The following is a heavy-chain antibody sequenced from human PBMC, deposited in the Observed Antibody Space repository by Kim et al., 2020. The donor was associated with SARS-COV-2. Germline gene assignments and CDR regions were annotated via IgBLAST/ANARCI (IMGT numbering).Heavy chain of an antibody. J-gene: IGHJ2*01. CDR1: GFTFSTYW. Sequence: GGSLRLSCVASGFTFSTYWMTWVRQAPGKGLERVATINPDGTGKYFVDSVKGRFIISRDNARTSLYLQMNSLRAEDTAVYYCARLNWYFDLWGRGTLVTVSS. CDR2: INPDGTGK. V-gene: IGHV3-7*01. CDR3: ARLNWYFDL.